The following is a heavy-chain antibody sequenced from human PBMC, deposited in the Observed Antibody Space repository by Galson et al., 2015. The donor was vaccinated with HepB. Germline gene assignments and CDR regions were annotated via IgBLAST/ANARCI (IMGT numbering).Heavy chain of an antibody. CDR2: IVVGSGNT. CDR3: ATDSSPYYYDTSGNFGYFDL. CDR1: GFIFSSSA. V-gene: IGHV1-58*02. J-gene: IGHJ2*01. D-gene: IGHD3-22*01. Sequence: SVKVSCKASGFIFSSSAMQWVRQARGQRPEWIGWIVVGSGNTNYAQKFQERVTITRGMSTNTAYMELSSLRSEDTAVYYCATDSSPYYYDTSGNFGYFDLWGRGTLVTVSS.